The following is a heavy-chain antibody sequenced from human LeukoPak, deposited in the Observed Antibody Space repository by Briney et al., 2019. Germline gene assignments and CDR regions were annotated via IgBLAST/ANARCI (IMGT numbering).Heavy chain of an antibody. CDR1: GFTFSNAW. CDR3: TTERITMIVVDERTDFDY. Sequence: PGGSLRLSCAASGFTFSNAWMSWVRQAPGKGLEWVGRIKSKTDGGTTDYAAPVKGRFTISRDDSKNTLYLQMNSLKTEDTAVYYCTTERITMIVVDERTDFDYWGQGTLVTVSS. J-gene: IGHJ4*02. D-gene: IGHD3-22*01. V-gene: IGHV3-15*01. CDR2: IKSKTDGGTT.